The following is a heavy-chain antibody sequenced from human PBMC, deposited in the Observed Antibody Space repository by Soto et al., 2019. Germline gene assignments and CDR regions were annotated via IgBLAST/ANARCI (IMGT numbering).Heavy chain of an antibody. CDR3: AKRSSPSTFDY. V-gene: IGHV3-23*01. CDR1: GFTFSSYA. D-gene: IGHD6-6*01. Sequence: GGSLRLSCAASGFTFSSYAMSWVHQAPGKGLEWVSVISGSNDSTYYADSVKGRFTISRDNSKNTLYLQMNSLRAVDTAVYYCAKRSSPSTFDYWGQGTLVTVSS. J-gene: IGHJ4*02. CDR2: ISGSNDST.